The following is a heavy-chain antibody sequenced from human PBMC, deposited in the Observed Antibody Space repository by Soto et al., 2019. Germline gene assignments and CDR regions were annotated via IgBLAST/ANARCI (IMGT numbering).Heavy chain of an antibody. Sequence: XXTLSLPFTVSGGSISSYYWRWIRQPPGKGLEWIGYIYYSGSTNYNPSLKSRVTISVDTSKNQFSLKLSSVTAADTAVYYCARDRVSNQWWYRGYDYWGQGTLVTVSS. J-gene: IGHJ4*02. CDR3: ARDRVSNQWWYRGYDY. CDR2: IYYSGST. D-gene: IGHD2-15*01. V-gene: IGHV4-59*01. CDR1: GGSISSYY.